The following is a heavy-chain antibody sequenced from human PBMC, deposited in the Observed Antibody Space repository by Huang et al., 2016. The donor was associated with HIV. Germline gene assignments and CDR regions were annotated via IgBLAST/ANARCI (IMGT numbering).Heavy chain of an antibody. V-gene: IGHV1-8*01. J-gene: IGHJ4*02. D-gene: IGHD6-6*01. CDR2: MNPNRGNT. CDR1: GYSFASYD. Sequence: QVQLVQSGAEVRKPGASVKVSCEASGYSFASYDINWVRQATGQGLEWMGWMNPNRGNTGYAPKFQGRVTTTRNTSISTAYMELSSLRSEDTAKYFCVRGWYIAALPYFDYWGQGTLVTVSS. CDR3: VRGWYIAALPYFDY.